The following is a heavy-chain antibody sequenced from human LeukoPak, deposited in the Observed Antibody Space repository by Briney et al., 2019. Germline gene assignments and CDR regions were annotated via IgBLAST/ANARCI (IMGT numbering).Heavy chain of an antibody. CDR1: GYTSTSNP. J-gene: IGHJ4*02. D-gene: IGHD3-10*01. V-gene: IGHV1-3*04. Sequence: ASVKVSCKASGYTSTSNPMYWMRQAPGQGLEWMGWINTVNGDTKCSQNFQGRITITRDTSASTAYMELGGLGSEDTAVYYCARKNYFASGSYSDFDFWGQGTLVTVSS. CDR2: INTVNGDT. CDR3: ARKNYFASGSYSDFDF.